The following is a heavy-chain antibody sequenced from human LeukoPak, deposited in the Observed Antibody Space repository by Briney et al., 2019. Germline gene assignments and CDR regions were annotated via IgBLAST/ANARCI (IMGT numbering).Heavy chain of an antibody. CDR1: GFTFSNAW. V-gene: IGHV3-15*01. J-gene: IGHJ4*02. D-gene: IGHD3-9*01. CDR2: IKSKTDGGTT. Sequence: GGSLRLSCAASGFTFSNAWMSWVRQAPGKGLEWVSRIKSKTDGGTTDYAAPVKGRFTISRDDSKNTLYLQMNSLRAEDTAVYYCAKVAYDILTGYYPPPPGLGSFDYWGQGTLVTVSS. CDR3: AKVAYDILTGYYPPPPGLGSFDY.